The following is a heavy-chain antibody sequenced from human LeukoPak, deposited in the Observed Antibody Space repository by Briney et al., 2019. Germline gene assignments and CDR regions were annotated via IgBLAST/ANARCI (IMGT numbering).Heavy chain of an antibody. CDR1: GGSISSGSYF. CDR2: IYTSGST. Sequence: SQTLSLTCTVSGGSISSGSYFWSWIRQPAGKGLEWIGRIYTSGSTNYSPSLKSRVTISVDTSKHQFSLKLSSVTAADTAVYYCARGVNGWNNWFDPWRRGTLVSVSS. V-gene: IGHV4-61*02. CDR3: ARGVNGWNNWFDP. D-gene: IGHD6-19*01. J-gene: IGHJ5*02.